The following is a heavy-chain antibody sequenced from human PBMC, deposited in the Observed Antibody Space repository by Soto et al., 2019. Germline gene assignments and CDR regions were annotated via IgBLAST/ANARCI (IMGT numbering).Heavy chain of an antibody. V-gene: IGHV3-30*03. D-gene: IGHD4-17*01. Sequence: GGSLRLSCAASGFAFSSYGMHWVRQAPGKGLEWVAVISYDGSNKYYADSVKGRFTISRDNSKNTLYLQMNSLRAEDTAVYYCATDYDYGMDVWGQGTTVTVSS. CDR2: ISYDGSNK. CDR3: ATDYDYGMDV. CDR1: GFAFSSYG. J-gene: IGHJ6*02.